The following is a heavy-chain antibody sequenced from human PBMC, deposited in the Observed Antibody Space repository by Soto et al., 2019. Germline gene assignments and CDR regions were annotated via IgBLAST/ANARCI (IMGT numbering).Heavy chain of an antibody. Sequence: GASVKVSCKVSGYTLTELSMHWVRQAPGKGLEWMGGFDPEDGETIYAQKFQGRVTMTEDTSTDTAYMELSSLRSEDTAVYYCATQTYSSTPDAFDIWGQGTMVTVSS. CDR1: GYTLTELS. CDR3: ATQTYSSTPDAFDI. J-gene: IGHJ3*02. V-gene: IGHV1-24*01. CDR2: FDPEDGET. D-gene: IGHD6-13*01.